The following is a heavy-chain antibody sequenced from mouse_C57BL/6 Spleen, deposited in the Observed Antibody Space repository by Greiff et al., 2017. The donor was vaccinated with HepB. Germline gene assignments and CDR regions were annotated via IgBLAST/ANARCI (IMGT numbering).Heavy chain of an antibody. J-gene: IGHJ2*01. Sequence: QVHVKQPGAELVRPGTSVKLSCKASGYTFTSYWMHWVKQRPGQGLEWIGVIDPSDSYTNYNQKFKGKATLTVDTSSSTAYMQLSSLTSEDSAVYYCARSETGTDYWGQGTTLTVSS. CDR1: GYTFTSYW. D-gene: IGHD4-1*01. CDR3: ARSETGTDY. V-gene: IGHV1-59*01. CDR2: IDPSDSYT.